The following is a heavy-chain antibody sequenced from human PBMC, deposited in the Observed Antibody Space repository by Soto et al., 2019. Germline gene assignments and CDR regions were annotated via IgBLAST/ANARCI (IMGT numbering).Heavy chain of an antibody. CDR2: IIPIFGTA. CDR3: ARGNCSGGSCYSGSYWFDP. D-gene: IGHD2-15*01. J-gene: IGHJ5*02. CDR1: GGTFSSYA. Sequence: ASVKVSCKASGGTFSSYAISWVRQAPGQGLEWMGGIIPIFGTANYAQKFQGRATIPADESTSTAYMELSSLRSEDTAVYYCARGNCSGGSCYSGSYWFDPWGQGTLVTVSS. V-gene: IGHV1-69*13.